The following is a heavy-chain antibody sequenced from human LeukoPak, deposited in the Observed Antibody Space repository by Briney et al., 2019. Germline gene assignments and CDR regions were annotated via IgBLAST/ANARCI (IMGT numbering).Heavy chain of an antibody. CDR3: ASLSSGWYLFDY. V-gene: IGHV3-23*01. J-gene: IGHJ4*02. CDR2: ISGSGGSK. D-gene: IGHD6-19*01. CDR1: GFTFSSYA. Sequence: PGGSLRLSCAASGFTFSSYAMSWVRQAPGKGPEWVSAISGSGGSKYYADSVKGRFTISRDNSKNTLYLQMNSLRAEDTAVYYCASLSSGWYLFDYWGQGTLITVSS.